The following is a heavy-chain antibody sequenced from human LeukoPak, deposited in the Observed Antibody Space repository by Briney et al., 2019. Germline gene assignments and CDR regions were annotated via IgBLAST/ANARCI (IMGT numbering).Heavy chain of an antibody. J-gene: IGHJ3*02. CDR3: AKGYSGFVNAFDI. CDR2: ISGSGGGGST. Sequence: GGSLRLSCAASGFTFSSYAMSWVREAPGKGLEWVSGISGSGGGGSTYHTDSVKGRFTISRDSSKNTLYLQMNSLRAEDTALYYCAKGYSGFVNAFDIWGQGTMVTASS. V-gene: IGHV3-23*01. CDR1: GFTFSSYA. D-gene: IGHD5-12*01.